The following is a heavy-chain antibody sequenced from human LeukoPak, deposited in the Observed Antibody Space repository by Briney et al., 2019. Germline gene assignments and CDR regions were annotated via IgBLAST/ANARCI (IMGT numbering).Heavy chain of an antibody. V-gene: IGHV1-2*02. CDR2: INPNSGGT. CDR1: GYTFTSYG. J-gene: IGHJ4*02. D-gene: IGHD1-26*01. CDR3: ARDEWESQSSVDY. Sequence: GASVKVSCKASGYTFTSYGISWVRQAPGQGLEWMGWINPNSGGTNYAQKFQGRVTMTRDTPISTAYMELSRLRSDDTAVYYCARDEWESQSSVDYWGQGTLVTVSS.